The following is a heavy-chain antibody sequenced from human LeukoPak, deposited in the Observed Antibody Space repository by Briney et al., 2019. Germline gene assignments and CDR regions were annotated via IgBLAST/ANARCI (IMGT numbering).Heavy chain of an antibody. Sequence: ASVKVSCKASGYSFASYGICWVRQAPGRGLEWLGWISAYNGHTSYGQILQGRVTMTRDTSTNTTYLELRSLRSDDTAVYYCASDTLAGGNAFPDYWGQGSLVTVS. V-gene: IGHV1-18*01. J-gene: IGHJ4*02. CDR3: ASDTLAGGNAFPDY. CDR2: ISAYNGHT. CDR1: GYSFASYG. D-gene: IGHD4-23*01.